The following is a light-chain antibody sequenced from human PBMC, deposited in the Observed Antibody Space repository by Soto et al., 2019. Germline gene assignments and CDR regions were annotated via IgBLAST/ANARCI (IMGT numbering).Light chain of an antibody. CDR1: TSNIGAGYD. CDR3: QSYDTNISSPIYV. J-gene: IGLJ1*01. Sequence: QSVLTQPPSVSGALGQRVTISCTGITSNIGAGYDVHWYQLLPGRAPKLLIYGNTNRPSGVPDRFSGSKSATSASLAIPGIQAEHDANDYGQSYDTNISSPIYVFGTGTKLTVL. CDR2: GNT. V-gene: IGLV1-40*01.